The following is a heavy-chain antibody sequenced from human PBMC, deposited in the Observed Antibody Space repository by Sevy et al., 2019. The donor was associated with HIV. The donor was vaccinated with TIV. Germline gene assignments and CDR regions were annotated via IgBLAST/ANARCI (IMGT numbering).Heavy chain of an antibody. CDR1: GYTFTTYA. CDR3: ARHIVSSSRRGGYYYYGMDV. D-gene: IGHD6-6*01. J-gene: IGHJ6*02. CDR2: INTNTGNP. Sequence: ASVKVSCKASGYTFTTYAMNWVRQAPGQGLEWMGWINTNTGNPTYAPGFTGRFVFSLDTSVSTAYLQISSLKAEDTAVYYCARHIVSSSRRGGYYYYGMDVWGQGTTVTASS. V-gene: IGHV7-4-1*02.